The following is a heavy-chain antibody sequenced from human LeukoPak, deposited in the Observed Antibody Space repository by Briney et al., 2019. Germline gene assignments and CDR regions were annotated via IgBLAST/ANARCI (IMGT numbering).Heavy chain of an antibody. Sequence: GGSLRLSCAASGFTFSSYEMNWVRQAPGKGLEWVSYISSSGSTIYYADAVKGRFINSRDNTTTSLYLHMNRLRAQDTAVYYYAREGVVRIAAAARYMDVWGQGTTVTVSS. V-gene: IGHV3-48*03. CDR3: AREGVVRIAAAARYMDV. CDR1: GFTFSSYE. J-gene: IGHJ6*03. CDR2: ISSSGSTI. D-gene: IGHD6-13*01.